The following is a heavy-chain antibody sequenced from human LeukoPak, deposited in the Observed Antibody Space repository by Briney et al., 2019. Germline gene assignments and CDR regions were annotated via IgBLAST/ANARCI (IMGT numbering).Heavy chain of an antibody. CDR2: ISYDGSNK. CDR3: AKDQGGYAGLDY. J-gene: IGHJ4*02. V-gene: IGHV3-30*18. CDR1: GFTFSSYN. D-gene: IGHD1-1*01. Sequence: PGGSLRLSCAASGFTFSSYNMNWVRQAPGKGLEWVAVISYDGSNKYYADSVKGRFTISRDNSKNTLYLQMNSLRAEDTAVYYCAKDQGGYAGLDYWGQGTLVTVSS.